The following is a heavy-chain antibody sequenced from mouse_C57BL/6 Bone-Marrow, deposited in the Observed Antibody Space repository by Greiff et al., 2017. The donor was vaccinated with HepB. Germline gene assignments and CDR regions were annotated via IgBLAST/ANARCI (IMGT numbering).Heavy chain of an antibody. Sequence: EVQRVESGEGLVKPGGSLKLSCAASGFTFSSYAMSWVRQTPEKRLEWVAYISSGGDYIYYADTVKGRFTISRDNARNTLYLQMSSLKSEDTAMYYCTRDDWDGDYAMDYWGQGTSVTVSS. CDR3: TRDDWDGDYAMDY. D-gene: IGHD4-1*01. V-gene: IGHV5-9-1*02. J-gene: IGHJ4*01. CDR1: GFTFSSYA. CDR2: ISSGGDYI.